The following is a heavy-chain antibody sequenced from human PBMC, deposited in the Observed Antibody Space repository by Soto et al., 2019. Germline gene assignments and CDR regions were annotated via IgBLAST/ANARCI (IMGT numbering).Heavy chain of an antibody. Sequence: GGSLRLSCAASGFTFSSYWMHWVRQAPGKGLVWVSRINSDGSSTSYADSVKGRFTIPRDNAKNTLYLQMNSLRAEDTAVYYCAREPHDTYYYDSSGYHGEHDYWGQGTLVTVSS. V-gene: IGHV3-74*01. CDR3: AREPHDTYYYDSSGYHGEHDY. CDR1: GFTFSSYW. CDR2: INSDGSST. J-gene: IGHJ4*02. D-gene: IGHD3-22*01.